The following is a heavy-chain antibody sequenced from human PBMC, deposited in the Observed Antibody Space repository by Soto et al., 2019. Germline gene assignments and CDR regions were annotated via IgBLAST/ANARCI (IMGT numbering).Heavy chain of an antibody. V-gene: IGHV1-69*06. J-gene: IGHJ6*02. CDR2: IIPIFSTP. D-gene: IGHD4-4*01. Sequence: GASVKVSCKASGGTFDRHTINWVRRAPGQGLEWMGGIIPIFSTPKYAQKFQGRVMLTADKSTSTAYMELSSLRYEDTAVYYCARGGLQAQGVQYNHYDMDVWGQGTTVTVSS. CDR1: GGTFDRHT. CDR3: ARGGLQAQGVQYNHYDMDV.